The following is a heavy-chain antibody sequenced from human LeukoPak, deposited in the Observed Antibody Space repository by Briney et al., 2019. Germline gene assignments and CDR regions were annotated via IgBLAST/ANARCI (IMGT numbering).Heavy chain of an antibody. CDR1: GYSFTSYW. Sequence: GESLKISCKGSGYSFTSYWIGWVRQMPGKGLEWMGIIYPGDSDTRYSPSLQGQVTISADKSISTAYLQWSSLKASDTAMHYCARGGGQFYGDYDFDYWGQGTLVTVSS. CDR2: IYPGDSDT. V-gene: IGHV5-51*01. D-gene: IGHD4-17*01. CDR3: ARGGGQFYGDYDFDY. J-gene: IGHJ4*02.